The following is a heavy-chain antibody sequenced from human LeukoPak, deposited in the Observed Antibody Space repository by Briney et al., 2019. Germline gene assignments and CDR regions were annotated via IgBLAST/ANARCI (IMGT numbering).Heavy chain of an antibody. J-gene: IGHJ4*02. CDR2: IYYSGST. Sequence: TSQTLSLTCTVSGGSISSGGYYWSWIRQHPGKGLEWIGYIYYSGSTYYNPSLKSRVTISVDTSKNQFSLKLSSVTAADTAVYYCARARRVVVGAPYYFDYWGQGTLVTVSS. D-gene: IGHD2-15*01. CDR1: GGSISSGGYY. V-gene: IGHV4-31*03. CDR3: ARARRVVVGAPYYFDY.